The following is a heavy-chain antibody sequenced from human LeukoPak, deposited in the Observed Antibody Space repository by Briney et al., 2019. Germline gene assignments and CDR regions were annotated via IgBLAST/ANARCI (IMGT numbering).Heavy chain of an antibody. CDR1: GYTFTNYA. V-gene: IGHV7-4-1*02. CDR2: INTNTGNP. J-gene: IGHJ4*02. Sequence: ASVKVSCEASGYTFTNYAMHWVRQAPGQGLEWMGWINTNTGNPTYAQGFTGRFVFSLDTSVSTAYLQISSLKAEDTAVYYCARVRPLAVAGTDIDYWGQGTLVTVSS. CDR3: ARVRPLAVAGTDIDY. D-gene: IGHD6-19*01.